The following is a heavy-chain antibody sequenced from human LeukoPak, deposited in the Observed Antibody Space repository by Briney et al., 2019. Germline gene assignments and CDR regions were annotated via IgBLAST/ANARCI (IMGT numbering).Heavy chain of an antibody. J-gene: IGHJ6*03. CDR1: GFTFSNYN. CDR2: ITSSGTYI. CDR3: ARDGYSSGWQYYYYYYMDV. V-gene: IGHV3-21*01. D-gene: IGHD6-19*01. Sequence: GGSLRLSCAASGFTFSNYNMNWVRQAPGKAMEWVSSITSSGTYIFYADSVKGRFTISRDNAKNSLYLQMNSLRAEDTAVYYCARDGYSSGWQYYYYYYMDVWGKGTTVTVSS.